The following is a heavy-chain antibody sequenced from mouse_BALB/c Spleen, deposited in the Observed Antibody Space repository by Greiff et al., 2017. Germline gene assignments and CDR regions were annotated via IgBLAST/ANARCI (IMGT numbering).Heavy chain of an antibody. CDR3: ARGRDGYPAWFAY. Sequence: EVKLVESGGGLVKPGGSLKLSCAASGFTFSSYAMSWVRQTPEKRLEWVASISSGGSTYYPDSVKGRFTISRDNARNILYLQMSSLRSEDTAMYYCARGRDGYPAWFAYWGQGTLVTVSA. J-gene: IGHJ3*01. V-gene: IGHV5-6-5*01. CDR2: ISSGGST. CDR1: GFTFSSYA. D-gene: IGHD2-3*01.